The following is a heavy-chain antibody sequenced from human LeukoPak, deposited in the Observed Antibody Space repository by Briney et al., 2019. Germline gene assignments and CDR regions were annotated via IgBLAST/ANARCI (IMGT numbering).Heavy chain of an antibody. Sequence: PGGSLRLSCAASAFTFSDYYMSWIRQAPGKGLEWVSYISSSGGTIYYADSVKGRFTISRDNAKNSLYLQMNSLRAEDTAVYYCARVSGVTSDAFDIWGQGTMVTVSS. CDR3: ARVSGVTSDAFDI. CDR1: AFTFSDYY. J-gene: IGHJ3*02. CDR2: ISSSGGTI. D-gene: IGHD2-21*02. V-gene: IGHV3-11*01.